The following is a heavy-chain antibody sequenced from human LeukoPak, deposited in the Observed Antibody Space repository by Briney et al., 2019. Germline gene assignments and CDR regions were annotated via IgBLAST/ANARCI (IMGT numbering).Heavy chain of an antibody. V-gene: IGHV3-21*01. CDR3: ARVDWELRVIDY. D-gene: IGHD1-26*01. CDR1: GFTIDDNA. Sequence: GGSLRLSCAASGFTIDDNAMHWVRQAPGKGLEWVSSISPTSSYIYYADSLKGRFTISRDNAKNALYLQLNSLRLEDTAVYYCARVDWELRVIDYWGQGTLVTVSS. J-gene: IGHJ4*02. CDR2: ISPTSSYI.